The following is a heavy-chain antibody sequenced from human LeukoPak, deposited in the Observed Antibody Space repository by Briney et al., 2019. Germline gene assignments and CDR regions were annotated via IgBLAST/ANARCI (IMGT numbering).Heavy chain of an antibody. CDR2: INPSGGST. CDR1: GYTFTSYY. V-gene: IGHV1-46*01. J-gene: IGHJ4*02. Sequence: ASVKVSCKASGYTFTSYYMHWVRQAPGQGLECMGIINPSGGSTSYAQKFRGRVTMTRDTSTSTVYMELSSLRSEDTAVYYCARASGSSFLDYWGQGTLVTVSS. D-gene: IGHD3-10*01. CDR3: ARASGSSFLDY.